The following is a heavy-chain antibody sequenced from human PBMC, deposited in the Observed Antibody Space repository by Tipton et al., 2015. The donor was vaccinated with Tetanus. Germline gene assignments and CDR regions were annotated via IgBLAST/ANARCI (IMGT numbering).Heavy chain of an antibody. V-gene: IGHV4-61*08. CDR1: GASLRGGDYH. D-gene: IGHD1-7*01. CDR2: ISGSGTS. Sequence: TLSLTCTVSGASLRGGDYHWSWIRQPPGKGLEWLAYISGSGTSNSNYYLRSRITRSHDTSRNQFSLKLTSVAAADTAVYYCERANYDSSKKGPFDSWGQGTLVTVSS. CDR3: ERANYDSSKKGPFDS. J-gene: IGHJ4*02.